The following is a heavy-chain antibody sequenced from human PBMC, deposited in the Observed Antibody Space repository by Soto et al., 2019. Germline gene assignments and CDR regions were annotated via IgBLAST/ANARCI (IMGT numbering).Heavy chain of an antibody. CDR3: ARDHSWQRLAWWFDP. CDR1: GLSITNHY. CDR2: IDPTAGNR. J-gene: IGHJ5*02. Sequence: GASVKVSCKASGLSITNHYMHWVRQAPGQGLEWMGTIDPTAGNRNYAQKFQGRLTMTRDTSTSTVYMELSSLTSGDTAVYYCARDHSWQRLAWWFDPWGQGTLVTVSS. V-gene: IGHV1-46*03. D-gene: IGHD3-3*01.